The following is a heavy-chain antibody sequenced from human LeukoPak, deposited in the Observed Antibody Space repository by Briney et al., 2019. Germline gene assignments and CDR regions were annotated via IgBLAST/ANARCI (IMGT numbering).Heavy chain of an antibody. CDR3: AKGRNIVATIGSFDY. CDR2: ISGSGGST. Sequence: PGGSLRLSCAASGFTFSSYAMSWVRQAPGKGLEWVSAISGSGGSTYYAASVKGRFTISRDNSNNTLYLQMNSLRAEDTAVYYCAKGRNIVATIGSFDYWGQGTLVTVSS. D-gene: IGHD5-12*01. J-gene: IGHJ4*02. CDR1: GFTFSSYA. V-gene: IGHV3-23*01.